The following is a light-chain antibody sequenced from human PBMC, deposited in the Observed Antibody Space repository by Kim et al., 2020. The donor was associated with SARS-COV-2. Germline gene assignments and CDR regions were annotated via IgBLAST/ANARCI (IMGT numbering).Light chain of an antibody. CDR3: QKYNDWPPGDT. Sequence: EIVMTQSPATLSVSPGERATLSCRASQSVSNNLAWYQLKPGQAPRLLIYGASTRATGTPARFSASVSGTDFALTVSSLQSEDFAAYYCQKYNDWPPGDTFGQGTKLEIK. CDR1: QSVSNN. V-gene: IGKV3-15*01. J-gene: IGKJ2*01. CDR2: GAS.